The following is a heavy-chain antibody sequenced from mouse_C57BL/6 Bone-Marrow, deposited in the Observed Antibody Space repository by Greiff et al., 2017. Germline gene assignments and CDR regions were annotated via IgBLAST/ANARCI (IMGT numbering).Heavy chain of an antibody. V-gene: IGHV1-54*01. CDR1: GYAFTNYL. Sequence: QVQLQQSGAELVRPGTSVKVSCKASGYAFTNYLIEWVKQRPGQGLEWIGVINPGSGGTNYNEKFKGKATLTADKSSSTAYMQLSSLTSEDSAVYFYARLLTGIAMDYWGQGTSVTVSS. CDR3: ARLLTGIAMDY. CDR2: INPGSGGT. J-gene: IGHJ4*01. D-gene: IGHD4-1*01.